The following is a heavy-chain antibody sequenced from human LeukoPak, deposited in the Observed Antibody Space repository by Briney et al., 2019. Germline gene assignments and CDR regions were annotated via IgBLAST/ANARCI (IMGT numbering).Heavy chain of an antibody. J-gene: IGHJ4*02. CDR2: IGPTGSDR. Sequence: TGGSLRLSCTASGLTFSTSGFNWVRQAPGKGMEWVASIGPTGSDRYQADSIKGRFTISRDNANNFLYLQMNSLRAEDTAVYYCATETNGRHYDYWGQGTLLTVSS. CDR1: GLTFSTSG. V-gene: IGHV3-21*06. D-gene: IGHD1-14*01. CDR3: ATETNGRHYDY.